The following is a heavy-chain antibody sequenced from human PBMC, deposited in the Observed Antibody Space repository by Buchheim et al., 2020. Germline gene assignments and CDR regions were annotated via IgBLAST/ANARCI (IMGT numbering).Heavy chain of an antibody. D-gene: IGHD3-16*01. Sequence: QVKLQESGPGLVKPSQTLSLTCTVSGDSLSDDFSYCTWVRQPPGKGMEWIGYIRGGGAPYYNPSLRSRLSFSRNTSRAQFSMELNSVTAADTAIYVCAKDTGMGAPHWGQGTL. V-gene: IGHV4-30-4*01. J-gene: IGHJ4*02. CDR2: IRGGGAP. CDR1: GDSLSDDFSY. CDR3: AKDTGMGAPH.